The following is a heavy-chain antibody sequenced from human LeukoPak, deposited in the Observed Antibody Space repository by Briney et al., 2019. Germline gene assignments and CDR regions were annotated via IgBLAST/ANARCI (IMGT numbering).Heavy chain of an antibody. V-gene: IGHV3-53*05. Sequence: GGSLRLSCTVSGFSVTTTYIDWVRQAPGKGPEWVALIYGDAGTVYADSVKGRFTISRDNSKNTVYLQMNSLRPEDSAMYYCARDRAGRQARVEFDLWGQGTLVTVSS. CDR3: ARDRAGRQARVEFDL. CDR1: GFSVTTTY. CDR2: IYGDAGT. D-gene: IGHD3-10*01. J-gene: IGHJ5*02.